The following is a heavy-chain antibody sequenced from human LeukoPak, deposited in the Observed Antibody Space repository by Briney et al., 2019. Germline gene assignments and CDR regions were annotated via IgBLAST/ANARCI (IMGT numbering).Heavy chain of an antibody. Sequence: GGSLRLSCAASGFTFSTYAMHWVRQVPGEGLEWVAVISYDGSNKYYADSVKGRFTISRDNSKNTLYLQMNSLRGEDTGVYYCARDLESEPGQGPDYWGQGTLVTVSS. CDR2: ISYDGSNK. CDR3: ARDLESEPGQGPDY. D-gene: IGHD1-14*01. V-gene: IGHV3-30-3*01. CDR1: GFTFSTYA. J-gene: IGHJ4*02.